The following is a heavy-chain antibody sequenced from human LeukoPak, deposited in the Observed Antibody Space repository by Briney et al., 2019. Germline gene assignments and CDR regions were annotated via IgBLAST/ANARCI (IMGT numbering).Heavy chain of an antibody. Sequence: SQTLSLTCTVSGGSISSGGYYWSWIRQHPGKGLEWTGYIYYSGSTYYNPSLKSRVTISVDTSKNQFSLKLSSVTAADTAVYYCARDTGSNYYGSGSYLERGAFDIWGQGTMVTVSS. D-gene: IGHD3-10*01. CDR1: GGSISSGGYY. J-gene: IGHJ3*02. V-gene: IGHV4-31*03. CDR2: IYYSGST. CDR3: ARDTGSNYYGSGSYLERGAFDI.